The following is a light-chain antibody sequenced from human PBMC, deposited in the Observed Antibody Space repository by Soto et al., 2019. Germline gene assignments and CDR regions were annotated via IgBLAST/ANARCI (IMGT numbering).Light chain of an antibody. CDR2: DVS. Sequence: QSVLTQPASVSGSPGQSITISCTGTSSDFGGYNYVSWYQQHPGKAPKLMIYDVSNRPSGVSNRFSGSQSGNTASLTISGLQAEDEADYYCSSYTSSSTSFVFGTGTKVTVL. CDR1: SSDFGGYNY. J-gene: IGLJ1*01. V-gene: IGLV2-14*01. CDR3: SSYTSSSTSFV.